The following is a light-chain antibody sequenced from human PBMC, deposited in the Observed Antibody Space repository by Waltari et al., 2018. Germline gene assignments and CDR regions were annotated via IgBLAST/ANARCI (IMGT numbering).Light chain of an antibody. J-gene: IGKJ4*01. V-gene: IGKV3-15*01. Sequence: EIVMTQSPATLSVSPGERVTLSCRASQSVNNKLAWDQQKPGQAPRLLIYDASTRATGIPTSFSGSGSGTEFTITISSLQSEDFAVYYCQQYSDWPLTFGGGTKVEIK. CDR1: QSVNNK. CDR3: QQYSDWPLT. CDR2: DAS.